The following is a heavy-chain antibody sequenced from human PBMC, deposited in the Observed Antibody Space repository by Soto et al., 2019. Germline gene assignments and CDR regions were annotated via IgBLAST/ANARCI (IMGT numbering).Heavy chain of an antibody. Sequence: ETLSLTCAVYGGSFSGYYWSWIRQPPGKGLEWIGEINHSGSTNYNPSLKSRVTISVDTSKNQFSLKLSSVTAADTAVYYCARVELELQGWFDPWGQGTLVTVSS. J-gene: IGHJ5*02. D-gene: IGHD1-7*01. CDR2: INHSGST. CDR3: ARVELELQGWFDP. V-gene: IGHV4-34*01. CDR1: GGSFSGYY.